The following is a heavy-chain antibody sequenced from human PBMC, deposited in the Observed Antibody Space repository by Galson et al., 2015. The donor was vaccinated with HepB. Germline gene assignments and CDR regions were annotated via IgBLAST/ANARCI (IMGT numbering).Heavy chain of an antibody. D-gene: IGHD5-12*01. J-gene: IGHJ4*02. CDR2: ITSTSTNI. CDR3: ARGGWLGICKY. CDR1: GFRFSEYS. V-gene: IGHV3-48*02. Sequence: SLRLSCAASGFRFSEYSMNWVRQAPGKGLEWVSYITSTSTNIYYVVSVRGRFTISRDNAKNSLFLQMNILRDEETAMYYCARGGWLGICKYWGQGTLVTISS.